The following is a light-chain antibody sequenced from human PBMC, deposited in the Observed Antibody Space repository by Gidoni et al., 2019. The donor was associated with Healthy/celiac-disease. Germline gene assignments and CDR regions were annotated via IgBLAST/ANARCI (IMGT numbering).Light chain of an antibody. CDR1: QSVNSSY. J-gene: IGKJ2*01. Sequence: IVLTQSPGTLSLSPGERATLSCRASQSVNSSYLAWYQQKPGKAPRLLSYGASSRATGIPDRFSGRGSGTDFTLTISRLEPEDFAVYYCQQYRSFGQGTKLEIK. V-gene: IGKV3-20*01. CDR3: QQYRS. CDR2: GAS.